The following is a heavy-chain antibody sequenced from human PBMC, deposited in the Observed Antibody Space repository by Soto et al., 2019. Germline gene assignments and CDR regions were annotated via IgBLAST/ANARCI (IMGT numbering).Heavy chain of an antibody. V-gene: IGHV1-18*04. D-gene: IGHD3-10*01. J-gene: IGHJ4*02. Sequence: ASVKVSCKASCYTFTSYGISWVRQAPGQGLEWMGWIIAYNGNTNYAQKLQGRVTMTTDTSTSTAYMELRSLRSDDTAVYYCARDLRYGYFDYWGQGTLVTVSS. CDR3: ARDLRYGYFDY. CDR1: CYTFTSYG. CDR2: IIAYNGNT.